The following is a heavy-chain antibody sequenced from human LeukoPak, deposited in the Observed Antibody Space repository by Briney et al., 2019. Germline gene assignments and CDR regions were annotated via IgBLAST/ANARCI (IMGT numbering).Heavy chain of an antibody. D-gene: IGHD3-22*01. CDR1: GFSLSTSGMR. CDR3: ARIGTSSYHYYFDY. J-gene: IGHJ4*02. V-gene: IGHV2-70*04. Sequence: SGPALVKPTQTLTLTCTFSGFSLSTSGMRVSWIRQPPGKALEWLARIDWDDDKFYSTSLKTRLTISQDTSKNQVVLTMTNMDPVDTATYYCARIGTSSYHYYFDYWGQGTLVTVSS. CDR2: IDWDDDK.